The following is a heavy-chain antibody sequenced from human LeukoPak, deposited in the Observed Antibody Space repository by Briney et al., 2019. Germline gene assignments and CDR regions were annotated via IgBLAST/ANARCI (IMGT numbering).Heavy chain of an antibody. Sequence: GGSLRLSCAASGFTVSSNYMSWVRQAPGKGLEWVSVIYSGGSIYYAGSVKGRFTISRDNSNNTLYLQMNSLRAEDTAVYYCTRNYGGNWFDPWGQGTLVTVSS. J-gene: IGHJ5*02. CDR3: TRNYGGNWFDP. D-gene: IGHD4-23*01. V-gene: IGHV3-53*01. CDR2: IYSGGSI. CDR1: GFTVSSNY.